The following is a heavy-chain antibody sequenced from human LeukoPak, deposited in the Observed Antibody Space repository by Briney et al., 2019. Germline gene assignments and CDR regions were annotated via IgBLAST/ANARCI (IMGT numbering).Heavy chain of an antibody. D-gene: IGHD3-22*01. V-gene: IGHV4-59*01. Sequence: SETLSLTCTVSGGSISSYYWSWIRQPPGKGLEWIGYIYYSGSTNYNPSLKSRVTISVDTSKNQFSLKLSSVTAADTAVHYCARSGGYYPARNWFDPWGQGTLVTVSS. CDR2: IYYSGST. CDR3: ARSGGYYPARNWFDP. CDR1: GGSISSYY. J-gene: IGHJ5*02.